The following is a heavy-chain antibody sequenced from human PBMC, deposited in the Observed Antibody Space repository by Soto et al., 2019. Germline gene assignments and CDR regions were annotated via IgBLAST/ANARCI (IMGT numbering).Heavy chain of an antibody. V-gene: IGHV4-31*03. CDR2: IYYSGST. D-gene: IGHD6-19*01. J-gene: IGHJ4*02. CDR3: AAYSSGWDVRFDY. Sequence: KPSETLSLTCTVSGGSISSGGYYWSWIRQHPGKGLEWIGYIYYSGSTYYNPSLKSRVTISVDTSKNQFSLKLSSVTAADTAVYYCAAYSSGWDVRFDYWGQGTLVTVSS. CDR1: GGSISSGGYY.